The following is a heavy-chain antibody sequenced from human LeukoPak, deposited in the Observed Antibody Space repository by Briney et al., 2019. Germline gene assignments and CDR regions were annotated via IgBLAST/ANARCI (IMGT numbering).Heavy chain of an antibody. J-gene: IGHJ4*02. V-gene: IGHV3-23*01. Sequence: GGSLRLSCAASGFTFSSYAMSWVRQAPGKGLEWVSAISGSGGSTYYADSVEGRFTISRDNSKNTLYLQMNSLRAEDTAVYYCAKSLFGYGGSQVLDYWGQGTLVTVSS. CDR3: AKSLFGYGGSQVLDY. D-gene: IGHD4-23*01. CDR1: GFTFSSYA. CDR2: ISGSGGST.